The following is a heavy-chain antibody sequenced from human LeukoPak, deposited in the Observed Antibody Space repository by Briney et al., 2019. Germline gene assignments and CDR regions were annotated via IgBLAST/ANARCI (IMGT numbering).Heavy chain of an antibody. J-gene: IGHJ4*02. CDR2: INAGNGNT. Sequence: ASVKVSCKASGYTLTSYAMHWVRQAPGQRLEWMGWINAGNGNTKYSQKFQGRVTITRDTSASTAYMELSSLRSEDTAVYYCARVELERREPFDYWGQGTLVTVSS. CDR1: GYTLTSYA. V-gene: IGHV1-3*01. D-gene: IGHD1-1*01. CDR3: ARVELERREPFDY.